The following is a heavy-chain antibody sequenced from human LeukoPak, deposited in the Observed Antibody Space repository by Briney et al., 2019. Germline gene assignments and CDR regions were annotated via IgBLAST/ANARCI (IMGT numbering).Heavy chain of an antibody. Sequence: AGSLRLSCAAARFTFSTRWMNWVRQAPGKGLEWVAIIKEDGSEELYVDSVKGRFTISRDNANNSQYLQMNNLRAEDTAVYYCASGSGWTFDYWRQGTQVTVSS. V-gene: IGHV3-7*01. CDR1: RFTFSTRW. CDR2: IKEDGSEE. CDR3: ASGSGWTFDY. J-gene: IGHJ4*02. D-gene: IGHD6-19*01.